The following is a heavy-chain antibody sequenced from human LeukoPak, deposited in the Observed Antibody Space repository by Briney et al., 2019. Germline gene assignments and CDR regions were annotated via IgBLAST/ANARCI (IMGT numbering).Heavy chain of an antibody. J-gene: IGHJ4*02. CDR2: ISSSSSYI. D-gene: IGHD2-21*02. CDR1: GFTFSSYS. V-gene: IGHV3-21*04. Sequence: KPGGSLRLSCAASGFTFSSYSMNWVRQAPGKGLEWVSSISSSSSYIYYADSVKGRFTISRDNAKNSLYLQMNSLRAEDTAVYYCARENSAYCGGDCHLDYWGQGTLVTVSS. CDR3: ARENSAYCGGDCHLDY.